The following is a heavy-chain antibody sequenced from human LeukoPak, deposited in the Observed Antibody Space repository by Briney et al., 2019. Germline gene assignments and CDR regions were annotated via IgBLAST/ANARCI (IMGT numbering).Heavy chain of an antibody. D-gene: IGHD3-22*01. V-gene: IGHV3-21*01. J-gene: IGHJ4*02. CDR2: ISSSSSYI. Sequence: GGSLRLSCAASGFTFSSYSMNWVRQAPGKGREWVSSISSSSSYIYYADSVKGRFTTSRDNATNSLYLQRNSLRAEDTAVYYCARKRRVGDSSGYSDYWGQGTLVTVSS. CDR1: GFTFSSYS. CDR3: ARKRRVGDSSGYSDY.